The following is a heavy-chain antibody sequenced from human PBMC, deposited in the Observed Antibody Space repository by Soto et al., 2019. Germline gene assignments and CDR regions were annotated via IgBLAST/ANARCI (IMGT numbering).Heavy chain of an antibody. D-gene: IGHD6-19*01. CDR3: ATPGGSGWTLGYSYGMDV. V-gene: IGHV1-69*01. CDR1: GGTFSSYA. CDR2: IIPIFGTA. Sequence: QVQLVQSGAEVEKPGSSVKVSCKASGGTFSSYAISWVRQAPGQGLEWMGGIIPIFGTANYAQKFQGRVTITADESTSTAYMELSSLRSEDTAVYYCATPGGSGWTLGYSYGMDVWGQGTTVTVSS. J-gene: IGHJ6*02.